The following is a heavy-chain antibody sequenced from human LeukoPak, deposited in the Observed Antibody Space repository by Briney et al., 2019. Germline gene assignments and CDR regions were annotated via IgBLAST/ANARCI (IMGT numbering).Heavy chain of an antibody. CDR2: INHSGST. CDR3: ARDGRNTTNYNWFDS. Sequence: SETLSLTCAVYGGSFSGYYWSWIRQPPGKGLEWIGEINHSGSTNYNPSLKSRVTISVDTSKNQFSLKLSSVTAADTAVYYCARDGRNTTNYNWFDSWGQGTLVTVSS. CDR1: GGSFSGYY. D-gene: IGHD2/OR15-2a*01. V-gene: IGHV4-34*01. J-gene: IGHJ5*01.